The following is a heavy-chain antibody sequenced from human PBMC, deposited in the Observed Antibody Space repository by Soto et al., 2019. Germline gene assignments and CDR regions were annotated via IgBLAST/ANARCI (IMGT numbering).Heavy chain of an antibody. CDR1: GGSFSGYY. CDR3: ARGLEVRGVMSRYYYYMDV. D-gene: IGHD3-10*01. CDR2: INHSGST. J-gene: IGHJ6*03. V-gene: IGHV4-34*01. Sequence: PSETLSLTCAVYGGSFSGYYWSWIRQPPGKGLEWIGEINHSGSTNYNPSLKSRVTISVDTSKNQFSLKLSSVTAAVTAVYYCARGLEVRGVMSRYYYYMDVWGKGTTVT.